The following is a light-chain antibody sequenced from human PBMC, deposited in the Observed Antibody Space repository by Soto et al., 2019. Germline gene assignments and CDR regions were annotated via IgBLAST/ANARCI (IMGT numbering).Light chain of an antibody. V-gene: IGKV3-20*01. CDR3: HQYDSSPLT. Sequence: EIMLTQSPGTLSLSPGERATLSCRASQSVSSSYLAWYQQKPGQAPRLLIYGASSRATGIPDRFSGSGSGTDFTLTISRLEPEDFAVYYCHQYDSSPLTFGGGTEVEIK. J-gene: IGKJ4*01. CDR1: QSVSSSY. CDR2: GAS.